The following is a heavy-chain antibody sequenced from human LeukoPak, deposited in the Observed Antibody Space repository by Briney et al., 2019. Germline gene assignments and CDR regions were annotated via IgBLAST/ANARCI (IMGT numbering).Heavy chain of an antibody. CDR3: ARGDGYSSGWSKNYYYYYGMDV. D-gene: IGHD6-19*01. Sequence: SETLSLTCAVYGGSFSGYYWSWIRQPPGKGLEWIGEINHSGSTNYNPSLKSRVTISVDTSKNQFSLKLSSVTAADTAVYYCARGDGYSSGWSKNYYYYYGMDVWGQGTTVTVSS. CDR1: GGSFSGYY. CDR2: INHSGST. J-gene: IGHJ6*02. V-gene: IGHV4-34*01.